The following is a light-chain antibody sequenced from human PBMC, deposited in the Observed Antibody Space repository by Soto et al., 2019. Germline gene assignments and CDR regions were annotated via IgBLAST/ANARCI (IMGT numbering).Light chain of an antibody. CDR2: GAS. V-gene: IGKV3-15*01. J-gene: IGKJ4*01. CDR3: QQYNNWPRST. Sequence: EIVMTQSPATLSVSPGERATLSCRASQSAGSNLAWYQLKPGQAPRLLIYGASTRATGIPARFSGSGSGTDFTLTISSLQSEDFAFYLCQQYNNWPRSTFGGGTKVEIK. CDR1: QSAGSN.